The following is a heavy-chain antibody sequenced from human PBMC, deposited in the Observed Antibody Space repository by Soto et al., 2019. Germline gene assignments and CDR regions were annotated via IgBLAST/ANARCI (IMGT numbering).Heavy chain of an antibody. D-gene: IGHD3-3*01. V-gene: IGHV1-3*01. Sequence: ASVKVSCKASGYTFTSYAMHWVRQAPGQRLEWMGWINAGNGNTKYSQKFQGRVTITRDTSASTAYMELSSLRSEDTAVYYCARSYYDFWSGYSGYYYYYGMAVWGLGTTVTLYS. CDR3: ARSYYDFWSGYSGYYYYYGMAV. J-gene: IGHJ6*02. CDR1: GYTFTSYA. CDR2: INAGNGNT.